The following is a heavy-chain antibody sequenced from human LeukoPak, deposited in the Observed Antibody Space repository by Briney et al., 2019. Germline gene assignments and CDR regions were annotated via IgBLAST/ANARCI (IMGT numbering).Heavy chain of an antibody. V-gene: IGHV5-51*01. D-gene: IGHD2-15*01. CDR3: ARRDCSGGSCYEYFDY. CDR1: GYSFTSYW. Sequence: GESLKISCKGSGYSFTSYWIGWVRQMPGKGLEWMGIIYPGDSDTRYSPSFQGQVTISADKSISTAYLQWSSLKASDTAMYYCARRDCSGGSCYEYFDYWGQGTLVTVSS. CDR2: IYPGDSDT. J-gene: IGHJ4*02.